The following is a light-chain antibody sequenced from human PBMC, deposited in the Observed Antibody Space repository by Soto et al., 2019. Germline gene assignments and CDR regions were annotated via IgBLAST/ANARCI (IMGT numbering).Light chain of an antibody. CDR2: DAS. CDR1: QSISSW. J-gene: IGKJ1*01. CDR3: QEYNTYTWT. V-gene: IGKV1-5*01. Sequence: DIQMTQSPSTLSASVGDRVTITCRASQSISSWLPWYQQKPGRVPKLLIYDASSLESGVPPRFSGSGSWTEFTVTVSSVQPDEFAAYYWQEYNTYTWTFSQGTKVEGK.